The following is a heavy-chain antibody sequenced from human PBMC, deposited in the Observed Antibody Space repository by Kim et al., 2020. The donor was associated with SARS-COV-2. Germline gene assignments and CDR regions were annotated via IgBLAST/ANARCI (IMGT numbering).Heavy chain of an antibody. CDR2: IYYSGST. J-gene: IGHJ4*02. CDR1: GGSISSSSYY. V-gene: IGHV4-39*07. Sequence: SETLSLTCTVSGGSISSSSYYWGWIRQPPGKGLEWIGSIYYSGSTYYNPSLKSRVTISVDTSKNQFSLKLSSVTAADTAVYYCARDLRRIAARSDYWGQGTLVTVSS. CDR3: ARDLRRIAARSDY. D-gene: IGHD6-6*01.